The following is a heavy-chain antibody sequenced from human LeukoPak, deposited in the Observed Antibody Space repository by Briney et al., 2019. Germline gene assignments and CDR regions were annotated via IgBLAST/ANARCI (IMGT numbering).Heavy chain of an antibody. D-gene: IGHD6-6*01. Sequence: SETLSLTCTVSGGSISSSSYYWGWIRQPPGKGLEWIGSIYYSGSTYYNPSLKSRVTISVDTSKNQFSLKLSSVTAADTAVYYCASPIAARRRGTADYWGQGTLVTVSS. CDR3: ASPIAARRRGTADY. CDR1: GGSISSSSYY. CDR2: IYYSGST. J-gene: IGHJ4*02. V-gene: IGHV4-39*01.